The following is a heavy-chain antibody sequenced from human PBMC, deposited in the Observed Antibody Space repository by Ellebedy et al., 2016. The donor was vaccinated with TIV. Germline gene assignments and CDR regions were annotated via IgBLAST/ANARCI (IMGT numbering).Heavy chain of an antibody. CDR2: ISPGGGTP. J-gene: IGHJ2*01. CDR1: GFTFSTFT. D-gene: IGHD2-15*01. V-gene: IGHV3-23*01. CDR3: ARLIIEAADWWFDL. Sequence: GGSLRLXXAASGFTFSTFTMSWVRQPPGKGLEWVSGISPGGGTPFYADSVKGRFTISRRNSNNTVFLQMNSLGAEDTAVYYCARLIIEAADWWFDLWGRGTLVTVSS.